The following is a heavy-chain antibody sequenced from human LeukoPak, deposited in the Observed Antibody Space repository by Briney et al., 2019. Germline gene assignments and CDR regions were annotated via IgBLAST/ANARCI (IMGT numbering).Heavy chain of an antibody. D-gene: IGHD3-10*01. CDR3: ARRYYYNLGSFPFDF. V-gene: IGHV4-34*01. CDR2: IHNSGTT. Sequence: SETLSLTCAVSGEPFSGYFWSWIRQSSGKGLEWIGEIHNSGTTNYNPSLNSRVTISEDTPKNQFYLNLSSVTAADTAVYYCARRYYYNLGSFPFDFWGQGTLVTVSS. CDR1: GEPFSGYF. J-gene: IGHJ4*02.